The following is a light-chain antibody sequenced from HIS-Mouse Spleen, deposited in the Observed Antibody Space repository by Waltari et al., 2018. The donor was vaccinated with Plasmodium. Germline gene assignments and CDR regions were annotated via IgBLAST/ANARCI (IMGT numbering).Light chain of an antibody. J-gene: IGLJ3*02. V-gene: IGLV2-14*01. CDR2: EVS. Sequence: QSALTQPASVSGSPGQSITISCTGTSSDVGGYNYVSWYQQHPGKAPNLMIYEVSNRPSGVSNRFSVSKSCNTASLTISGLQAEDEADYYCSSYTSSSTHWVFGGGTKLTVL. CDR1: SSDVGGYNY. CDR3: SSYTSSSTHWV.